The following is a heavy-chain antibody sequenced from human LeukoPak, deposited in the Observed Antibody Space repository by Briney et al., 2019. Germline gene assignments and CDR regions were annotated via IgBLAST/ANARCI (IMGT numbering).Heavy chain of an antibody. CDR1: GGSISSYY. CDR2: IYTSGST. D-gene: IGHD3-10*01. Sequence: PSETLSLTCTVSGGSISSYYWSWIRQPAGKGLEWIGRIYTSGSTNYNPSLKSRVTMSVDTSKNQFSLKLSSVTAADTAVYYCARGSTMVRGVIGPPDYWGQGTLVTVSS. J-gene: IGHJ4*02. CDR3: ARGSTMVRGVIGPPDY. V-gene: IGHV4-4*07.